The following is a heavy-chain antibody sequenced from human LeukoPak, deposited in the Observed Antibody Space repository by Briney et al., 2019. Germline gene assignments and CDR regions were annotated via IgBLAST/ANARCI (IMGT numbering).Heavy chain of an antibody. CDR1: GFIFINYA. Sequence: PGGSLRLSCAASGFIFINYAMSWVRQAPGGGLEWVSVISGSDGSTNYADSVRGRSTISRDNSKNTLYLQMNSLTTEDTAVYYCARANSSSWHNFEYWGQGTLVIVSS. V-gene: IGHV3-23*01. J-gene: IGHJ4*02. CDR3: ARANSSSWHNFEY. D-gene: IGHD6-13*01. CDR2: ISGSDGST.